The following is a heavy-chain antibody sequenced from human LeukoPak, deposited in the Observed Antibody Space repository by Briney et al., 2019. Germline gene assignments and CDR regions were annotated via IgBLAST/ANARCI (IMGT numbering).Heavy chain of an antibody. J-gene: IGHJ6*03. CDR1: GYTFTSYG. CDR2: ISAYNGNT. CDR3: ARANRVRYYYDSSGTAYYMDV. Sequence: ASVKVSCKASGYTFTSYGISWVRQAPGQGLEWMGWISAYNGNTNYAQKLQGRVTMTTDTSTSTAYMELRSLRSDDTAVYYCARANRVRYYYDSSGTAYYMDVWGKGTTVTVSS. V-gene: IGHV1-18*01. D-gene: IGHD3-22*01.